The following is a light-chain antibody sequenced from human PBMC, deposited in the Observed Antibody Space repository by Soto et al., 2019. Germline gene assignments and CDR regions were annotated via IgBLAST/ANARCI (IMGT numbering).Light chain of an antibody. CDR1: QSVSSSY. Sequence: EIVLTQSPGTLSLSPVERATLSCMASQSVSSSYLAWYQQKPGQAPRLLIYDISNRATGVPARFSGSGSETEFTLTIRSLQSEDFAVYFCQQYNNWPSFGQGTRLEIK. CDR3: QQYNNWPS. CDR2: DIS. J-gene: IGKJ5*01. V-gene: IGKV3-15*01.